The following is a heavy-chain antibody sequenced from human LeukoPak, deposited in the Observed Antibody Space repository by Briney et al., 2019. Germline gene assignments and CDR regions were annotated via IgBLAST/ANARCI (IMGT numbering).Heavy chain of an antibody. CDR1: GFTFGDYA. Sequence: GGSLRLSCTASGFTFGDYAMSWFRQAPGKGLEWVGFIRSKAYGGTTEYAASVKGRFTISGDDSKSIAYLQMNSLRAEDTAVYYCAKEGIGYCSSSNCLRNFDYWGQGTLVTVSS. J-gene: IGHJ4*02. D-gene: IGHD2-2*01. CDR3: AKEGIGYCSSSNCLRNFDY. CDR2: IRSKAYGGTT. V-gene: IGHV3-49*03.